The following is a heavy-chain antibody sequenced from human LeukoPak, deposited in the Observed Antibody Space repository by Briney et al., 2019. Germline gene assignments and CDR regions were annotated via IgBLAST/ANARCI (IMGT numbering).Heavy chain of an antibody. Sequence: GGSLRLSCADSGFTFSSYAMHWVRQAPGKGLEWVAVISYDGSNKYYADSVKGRFTISRDNSKNTLYLQMNSLRAEDTAVYYCARGELFDYWGQGTLVTVSS. CDR3: ARGELFDY. CDR2: ISYDGSNK. V-gene: IGHV3-30-3*01. D-gene: IGHD1-26*01. CDR1: GFTFSSYA. J-gene: IGHJ4*02.